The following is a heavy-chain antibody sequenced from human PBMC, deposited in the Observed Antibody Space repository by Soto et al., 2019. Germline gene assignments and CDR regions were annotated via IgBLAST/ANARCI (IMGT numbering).Heavy chain of an antibody. J-gene: IGHJ5*02. D-gene: IGHD3-3*01. CDR3: ARVPVTIFGVVIIPVGFDP. Sequence: QVQLVQSGAEVKKPGASVKVSCKASGYTFTGYYMHWVRQAPGQGLEWMGWINANSGGTNYAQKFQGRVTMTRDTSISTAYMELSRLRSDDTAVYYCARVPVTIFGVVIIPVGFDPWGQGTLVTVSS. CDR2: INANSGGT. V-gene: IGHV1-2*02. CDR1: GYTFTGYY.